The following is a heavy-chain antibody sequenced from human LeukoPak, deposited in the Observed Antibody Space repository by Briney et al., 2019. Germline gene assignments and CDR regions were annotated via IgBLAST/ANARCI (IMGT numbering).Heavy chain of an antibody. D-gene: IGHD5-18*01. CDR2: ISHSGGT. J-gene: IGHJ4*02. CDR1: GGSISSGDYY. Sequence: SETLSLTCTVSGGSISSGDYYWSWIRQPPGKGLEWIAYISHSGGTYYNPSLKSRATISLDTARNQFSLKLSSVTAADTAVYYCARVWYSYGYFDYWGQGTLVTVSS. CDR3: ARVWYSYGYFDY. V-gene: IGHV4-30-4*02.